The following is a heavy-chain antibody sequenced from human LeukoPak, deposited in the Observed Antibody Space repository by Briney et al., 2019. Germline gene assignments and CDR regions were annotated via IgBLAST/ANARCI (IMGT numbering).Heavy chain of an antibody. J-gene: IGHJ4*02. CDR1: GFTFSDYY. CDR2: ISSSGSTI. CDR3: ARGGRWLTFDY. Sequence: GGSLRLSCAASGFTFSDYYMSWIRQAPGKGLEWVSYISSSGSTINYADSVKGLFTISRDSAKKSLFLQMNSLRAEDTAVYYCARGGRWLTFDYWGQGTLVTVSS. V-gene: IGHV3-11*01. D-gene: IGHD5-24*01.